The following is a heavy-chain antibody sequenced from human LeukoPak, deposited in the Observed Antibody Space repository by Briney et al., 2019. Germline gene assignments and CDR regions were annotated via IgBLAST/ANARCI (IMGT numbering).Heavy chain of an antibody. CDR2: INPSVGST. D-gene: IGHD3-9*01. J-gene: IGHJ3*01. CDR3: ASDILTGDDALDF. Sequence: ASVTVSFTASGYTFTNYDIHWVRQAPGQGLEWMGLINPSVGSTTFAQNFQGRVSMTRDTSTTTAYMELRSLRSEDTALYYCASDILTGDDALDFWGQGTMVTVSS. V-gene: IGHV1-46*01. CDR1: GYTFTNYD.